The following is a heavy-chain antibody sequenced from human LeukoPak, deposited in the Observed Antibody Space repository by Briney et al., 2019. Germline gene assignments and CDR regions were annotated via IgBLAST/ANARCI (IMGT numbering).Heavy chain of an antibody. V-gene: IGHV4-4*07. D-gene: IGHD4-17*01. J-gene: IGHJ3*02. CDR3: ARDITGDYADAFDI. Sequence: PSETLSLTCTVSGGPISSYYWSWIRQPPGKGLEWIGRIYTSGSTNYNPSLKSRVTMSVDTSKNQFSLKLSSVTAADTAVYYCARDITGDYADAFDIWGQGTMVTVSS. CDR1: GGPISSYY. CDR2: IYTSGST.